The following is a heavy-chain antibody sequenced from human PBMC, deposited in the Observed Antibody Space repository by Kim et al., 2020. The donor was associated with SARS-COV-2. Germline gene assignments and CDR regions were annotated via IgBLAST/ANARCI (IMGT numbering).Heavy chain of an antibody. CDR1: GYSFTSYW. V-gene: IGHV5-10-1*01. D-gene: IGHD2-2*01. Sequence: GESLKISCKGSGYSFTSYWISWVRQMPGKGLEWMGRIDPSDSYTNYSPSFQGHVTISADKSISTAYLQWSSLKASDTAMYYCATLVPAAKAYYYYYGMDVWGQGTTVTVSS. CDR2: IDPSDSYT. CDR3: ATLVPAAKAYYYYYGMDV. J-gene: IGHJ6*02.